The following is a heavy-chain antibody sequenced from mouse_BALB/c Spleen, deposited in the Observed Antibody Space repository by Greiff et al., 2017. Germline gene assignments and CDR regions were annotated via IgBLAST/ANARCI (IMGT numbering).Heavy chain of an antibody. Sequence: EVQLQESGPGLVKPSQSLSLTCTVTGYSITSDYAWNWIRQFPGNKLEWMGYISYSGSTSYNPSLKSRISITRDTSKNQFFLQLNSVTTEDTATYYCARSGTTVVDYWGQGTTLTVSS. CDR2: ISYSGST. V-gene: IGHV3-2*02. CDR1: GYSITSDYA. D-gene: IGHD1-1*01. CDR3: ARSGTTVVDY. J-gene: IGHJ2*01.